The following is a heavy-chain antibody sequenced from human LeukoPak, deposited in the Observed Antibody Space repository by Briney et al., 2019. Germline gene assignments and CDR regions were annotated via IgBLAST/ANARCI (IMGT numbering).Heavy chain of an antibody. CDR2: ISYDGSNK. Sequence: PGRSLRLSCAASGFTFSSYAMHWVRQAPGKGLEWVAVISYDGSNKYYADSVKGRFTISRDNSKNTLYLQMNSLRAEDMAVYYCARGGGSEYYFDYWGQGTLVTVSS. D-gene: IGHD1-26*01. J-gene: IGHJ4*02. CDR1: GFTFSSYA. V-gene: IGHV3-30-3*01. CDR3: ARGGGSEYYFDY.